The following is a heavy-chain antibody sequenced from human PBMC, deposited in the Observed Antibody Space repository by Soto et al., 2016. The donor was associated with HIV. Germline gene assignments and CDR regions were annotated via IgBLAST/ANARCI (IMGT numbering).Heavy chain of an antibody. CDR3: ARGGVGFYYGWTPGAFDI. V-gene: IGHV4-4*07. CDR1: GGSISSYY. D-gene: IGHD3-10*01. J-gene: IGHJ3*02. CDR2: IYSSGTT. Sequence: QVQLQESGPGLVKPSETLSLTCIVSGGSISSYYWSWIRQPAGEGLEWIGRIYSSGTTNSNPSLKSRVTMSVDTSKNQLSLRLTSVTAADTAVYYCARGGVGFYYGWTPGAFDIWGQGTMVTVSS.